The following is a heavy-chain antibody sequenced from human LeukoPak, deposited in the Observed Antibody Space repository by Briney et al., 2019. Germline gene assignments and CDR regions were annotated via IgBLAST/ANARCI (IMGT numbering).Heavy chain of an antibody. J-gene: IGHJ5*02. CDR1: GFTFSSYS. CDR3: ARVWDYYDENWFDP. CDR2: IKQDGSEK. Sequence: GGSLRLSCAASGFTFSSYSMNWVRQAPGKGLEWVANIKQDGSEKYYVDSVTGRFTISRDNAKNSLYLQMNSLRAEDTAVYYCARVWDYYDENWFDPWGQGTLVTVSS. V-gene: IGHV3-7*01. D-gene: IGHD3-22*01.